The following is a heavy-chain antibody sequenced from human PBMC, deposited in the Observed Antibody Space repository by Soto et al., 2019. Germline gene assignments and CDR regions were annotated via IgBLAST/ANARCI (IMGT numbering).Heavy chain of an antibody. Sequence: QLHLVQSGAVVKKPGASVTVSCSASGYPVTAYYMHWVRQAPGRGLEWMGGINPATGAAKYTQTSPGRITTTRDTSTSTVFMELSGLKSADTAVFYGARGGGVGVAGSAAFDMWGQGTLVTVSS. V-gene: IGHV1-2*02. D-gene: IGHD3-3*01. CDR3: ARGGGVGVAGSAAFDM. J-gene: IGHJ3*02. CDR2: INPATGAA. CDR1: GYPVTAYY.